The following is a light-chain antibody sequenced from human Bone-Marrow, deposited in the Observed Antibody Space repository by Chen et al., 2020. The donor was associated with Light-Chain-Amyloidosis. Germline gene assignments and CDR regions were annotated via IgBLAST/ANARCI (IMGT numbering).Light chain of an antibody. CDR1: DLPTKY. Sequence: SYELTQPPSVSVSPGQTARITCSGDDLPTKYAYWYQQKPGQAPVLVIHRDTERPSGISERFSGSSSGTTATLTISGVQGEDEADYHCQSADSSGTYAVIFGGGTKLTVL. J-gene: IGLJ2*01. CDR3: QSADSSGTYAVI. V-gene: IGLV3-25*03. CDR2: RDT.